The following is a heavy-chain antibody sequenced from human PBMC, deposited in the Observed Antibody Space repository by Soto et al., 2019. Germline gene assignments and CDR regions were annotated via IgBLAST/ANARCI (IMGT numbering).Heavy chain of an antibody. D-gene: IGHD4-17*01. CDR3: ARDVSPGSSGDYLDAFDI. CDR2: IKGDGSAT. J-gene: IGHJ3*02. Sequence: EVQLVESGGGLVQPGGSLRLSCAASGFTFGNYWMTWVRQAPGKGLEWVADIKGDGSATYYLDSVRGRFTVSRDNAENSLFLQMNILRAEDTALHYCARDVSPGSSGDYLDAFDIGGQGTMVTVS. V-gene: IGHV3-7*05. CDR1: GFTFGNYW.